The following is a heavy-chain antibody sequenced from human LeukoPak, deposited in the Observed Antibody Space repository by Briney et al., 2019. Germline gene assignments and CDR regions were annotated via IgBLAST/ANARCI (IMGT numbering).Heavy chain of an antibody. Sequence: PGGSLRLSCSASGFTFSNYAMHWVRQSPGKGLEYVSAIISDGSSTYYADSVKGRFTISRDSSKNTLYLQMSSLRAADTAVYYCVKAWLVNRYGSPFDTWGQGTLVTVSS. CDR3: VKAWLVNRYGSPFDT. J-gene: IGHJ5*02. V-gene: IGHV3-64D*09. CDR2: IISDGSST. D-gene: IGHD5-24*01. CDR1: GFTFSNYA.